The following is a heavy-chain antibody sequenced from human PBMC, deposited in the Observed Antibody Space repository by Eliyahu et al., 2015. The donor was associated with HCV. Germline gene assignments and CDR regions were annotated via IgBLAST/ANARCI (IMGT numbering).Heavy chain of an antibody. V-gene: IGHV1-69*01. CDR3: ARQPVGARGGKEYYFDY. CDR1: GGTFSSYA. D-gene: IGHD1-26*01. J-gene: IGHJ4*02. CDR2: IIPIFGTA. Sequence: QVQLVQSGAEVKKPGSSVKVSCKASGGTFSSYAISWVRQAPGQGLEWMGGIIPIFGTANYAQKFQGRVTITADEPTSTAYMELSSLRSEDTAVYYCARQPVGARGGKEYYFDYWGQGTLVTVSS.